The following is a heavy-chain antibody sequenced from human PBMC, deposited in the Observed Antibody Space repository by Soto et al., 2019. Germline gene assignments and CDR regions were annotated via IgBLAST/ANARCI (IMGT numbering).Heavy chain of an antibody. V-gene: IGHV4-4*07. CDR1: GASISTYY. D-gene: IGHD6-19*01. CDR2: ISTSGST. CDR3: ARYSSGWYLSFDS. Sequence: SETLSLTCTVSGASISTYYWSWIRQPAGKGLEWIGRISTSGSTNYNPSLKSRVTMSLDTSKNQFSLKVSSVTAADTAVHYCARYSSGWYLSFDSWGQGTLVTVSS. J-gene: IGHJ4*02.